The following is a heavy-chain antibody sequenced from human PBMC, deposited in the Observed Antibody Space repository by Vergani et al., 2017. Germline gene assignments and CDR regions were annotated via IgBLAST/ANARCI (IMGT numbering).Heavy chain of an antibody. CDR1: GFTFSGSA. Sequence: EELLVQSGGGLVQPGGSLELSCVASGFTFSGSAIHWVRQSSGKGLGGLGRIRSKANDYATEYSVSVRGRFTISRDDSTYTAYLQMQNLRLDDTAVYYCTSGXLYVGPTQRYSDYWGQGSLVTVSS. CDR2: IRSKANDYAT. D-gene: IGHD1-26*01. J-gene: IGHJ4*02. V-gene: IGHV3-73*02. CDR3: TSGXLYVGPTQRYSDY.